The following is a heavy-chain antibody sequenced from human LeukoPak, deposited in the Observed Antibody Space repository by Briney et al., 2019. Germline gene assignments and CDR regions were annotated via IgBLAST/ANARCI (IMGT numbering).Heavy chain of an antibody. CDR2: IIPIFGTA. V-gene: IGHV1-69*06. D-gene: IGHD1-26*01. Sequence: SVKVSCKASGGTFSSYAISWVRQAPGQGLEWMGGIIPIFGTANYAQKFQGRVTITADKSTSTAHMELSSLRSEDTAVYYCARSVGAQNPYYYYYYMDVWGKGTTVTISS. CDR1: GGTFSSYA. J-gene: IGHJ6*03. CDR3: ARSVGAQNPYYYYYYMDV.